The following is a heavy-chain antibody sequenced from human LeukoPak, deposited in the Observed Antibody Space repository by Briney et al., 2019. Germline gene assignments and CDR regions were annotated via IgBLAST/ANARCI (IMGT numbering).Heavy chain of an antibody. CDR1: GFTFKNFA. CDR2: ISSSSSYI. D-gene: IGHD3-3*01. CDR3: AKDPRRFTIFGVSPYYFDY. Sequence: GGSLRLSCAASGFTFKNFAMSWVRQAPGKGLEWVSSISSSSSYIYYAGSVKGRFTISRDNAKNSLYLQMNSLRAEDTAVYYCAKDPRRFTIFGVSPYYFDYWGQGTLVTVSS. J-gene: IGHJ4*02. V-gene: IGHV3-21*04.